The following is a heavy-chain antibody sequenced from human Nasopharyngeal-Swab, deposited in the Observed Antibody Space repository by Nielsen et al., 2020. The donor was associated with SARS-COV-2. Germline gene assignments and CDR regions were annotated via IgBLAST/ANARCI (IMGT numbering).Heavy chain of an antibody. D-gene: IGHD5-24*01. CDR2: ISGDNGNT. J-gene: IGHJ4*02. CDR3: AKDGAWVFVGPNTEMILFH. Sequence: ASVKVSCKASGYTFTNYAITWVRQVPGQGLEWVGWISGDNGNTNYAQKVRGRATMTTDTSTSTAYLELRSLRSDDTAIYYCAKDGAWVFVGPNTEMILFHWGQGTLVTVSS. V-gene: IGHV1-18*01. CDR1: GYTFTNYA.